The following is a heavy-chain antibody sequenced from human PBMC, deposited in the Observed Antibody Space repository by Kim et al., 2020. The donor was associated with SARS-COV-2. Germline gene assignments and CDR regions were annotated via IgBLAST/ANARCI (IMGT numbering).Heavy chain of an antibody. Sequence: SVKVSCKASGGTFSSYAISWVRQAPGQGLEWMGGIIPIFGTANYAQKFQGRVTITADESTSTAYMELSSLRSEDTAVYYCAREGIAAAGTYDYWGQGTLVTVSS. CDR3: AREGIAAAGTYDY. D-gene: IGHD6-13*01. V-gene: IGHV1-69*13. CDR2: IIPIFGTA. CDR1: GGTFSSYA. J-gene: IGHJ4*02.